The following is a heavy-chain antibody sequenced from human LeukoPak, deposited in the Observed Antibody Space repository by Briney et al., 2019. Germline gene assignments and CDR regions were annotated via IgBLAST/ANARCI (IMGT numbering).Heavy chain of an antibody. CDR3: ARPNRLRVRLYSYGSDYWFDP. Sequence: SETLSLTCAVYGGSFSGYYWSWIRQPPGKGLEWIGEINHSGSTNYNPSLKSRVTISADTSKNQFSLKLSSVTAADTAVYYCARPNRLRVRLYSYGSDYWFDPWGQGTLVTVSS. D-gene: IGHD5-18*01. CDR2: INHSGST. CDR1: GGSFSGYY. V-gene: IGHV4-34*01. J-gene: IGHJ5*02.